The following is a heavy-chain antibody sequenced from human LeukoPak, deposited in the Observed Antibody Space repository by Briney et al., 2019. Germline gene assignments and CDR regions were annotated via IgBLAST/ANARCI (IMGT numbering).Heavy chain of an antibody. CDR2: IKQDGSEK. J-gene: IGHJ6*02. CDR1: GFSFTSYW. Sequence: PGGSLRLYCAASGFSFTSYWMMWVRQAPGKGLEWVANIKQDGSEKYYVDSVKGRFSISRDNAKKSVYLQVNSLRDEDTAVYYCARYPMDVWGQETTVTVSS. CDR3: ARYPMDV. V-gene: IGHV3-7*01.